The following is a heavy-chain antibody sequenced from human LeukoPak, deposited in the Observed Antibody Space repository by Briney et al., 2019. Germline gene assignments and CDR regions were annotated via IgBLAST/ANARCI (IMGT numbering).Heavy chain of an antibody. CDR3: ARYPSGRGYYYGMDV. V-gene: IGHV5-51*01. CDR2: IYPGDSDS. Sequence: GESLKISCKGSGYSFSSYWIGWVRQMPGKGLEWMGIIYPGDSDSRYSPSFQGQVTISADKSISTAYLQWSSLKASDTAMYYCARYPSGRGYYYGMDVWGQGTTATVSS. D-gene: IGHD1-26*01. J-gene: IGHJ6*01. CDR1: GYSFSSYW.